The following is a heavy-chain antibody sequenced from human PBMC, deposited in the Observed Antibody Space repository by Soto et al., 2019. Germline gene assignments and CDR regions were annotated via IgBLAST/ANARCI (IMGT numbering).Heavy chain of an antibody. J-gene: IGHJ4*02. Sequence: PSETLSLTCTVSGGSISSSSYYWGWIRQPPGKGLEWIGSIYYSGSTYYNPSLKSRVTISVDTSKNQFSLKLSSVTAADTAVYYCARQITGGYYFDYWGQGTLVTVSS. V-gene: IGHV4-39*01. CDR2: IYYSGST. CDR3: ARQITGGYYFDY. D-gene: IGHD3-10*01. CDR1: GGSISSSSYY.